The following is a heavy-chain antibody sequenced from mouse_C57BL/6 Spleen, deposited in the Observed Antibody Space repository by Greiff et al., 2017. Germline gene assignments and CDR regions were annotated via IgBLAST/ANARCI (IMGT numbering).Heavy chain of an antibody. Sequence: QVHVKQSGPELVKPGASVKISCKASGYSFTSYYIHWVKQRPGQGLEWIGWIYPGSGNTKYNEKFKGKATLTADTSSSTAYMQLSSLTSEDSAVYYCASTASYGSTDWYFDVWGTGTTVTVSS. CDR2: IYPGSGNT. CDR3: ASTASYGSTDWYFDV. J-gene: IGHJ1*03. V-gene: IGHV1-66*01. D-gene: IGHD1-1*01. CDR1: GYSFTSYY.